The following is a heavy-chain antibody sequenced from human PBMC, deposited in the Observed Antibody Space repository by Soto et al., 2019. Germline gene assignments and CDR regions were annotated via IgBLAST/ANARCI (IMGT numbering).Heavy chain of an antibody. CDR3: AGESSGSYVNVMEY. Sequence: ASVKVSCKASGGTFSSYAIGCVRQAHGQGLEWMGGIIPIFGTANYAQKFQGRVTITADESTSTAYMELSSLRSEDTAVYYCAGESSGSYVNVMEYWGQGTLDTVST. CDR2: IIPIFGTA. V-gene: IGHV1-69*13. CDR1: GGTFSSYA. J-gene: IGHJ4*02. D-gene: IGHD1-26*01.